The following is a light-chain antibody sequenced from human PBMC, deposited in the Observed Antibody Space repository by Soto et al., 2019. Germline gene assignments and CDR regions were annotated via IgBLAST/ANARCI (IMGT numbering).Light chain of an antibody. J-gene: IGKJ5*01. CDR3: QQYYGLPPLT. Sequence: IQLTQSPSSLSASIGDTVTITCQASKNITNNLSWYQQKPGKAPNLLIYHASKLAKGVTSRFSGSGSGTDFSFIITSLQREDLATYYCQQYYGLPPLTFGQGTRLEIK. CDR1: KNITNN. CDR2: HAS. V-gene: IGKV1-33*01.